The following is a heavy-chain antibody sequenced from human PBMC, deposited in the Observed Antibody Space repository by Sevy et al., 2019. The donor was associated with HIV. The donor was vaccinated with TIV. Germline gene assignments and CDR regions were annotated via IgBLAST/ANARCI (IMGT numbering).Heavy chain of an antibody. Sequence: GGSLRLSCAASGFNFSGAAIFWVRQASGKGLEWVGRIRSKTNNYATIYATSLKGRFTISRDDSKNTVYLQMNGLKTEDTAVYYCTTYCGGVCHPDWGQGTLVTVSS. J-gene: IGHJ4*02. D-gene: IGHD2-21*02. CDR1: GFNFSGAA. CDR2: IRSKTNNYAT. CDR3: TTYCGGVCHPD. V-gene: IGHV3-73*01.